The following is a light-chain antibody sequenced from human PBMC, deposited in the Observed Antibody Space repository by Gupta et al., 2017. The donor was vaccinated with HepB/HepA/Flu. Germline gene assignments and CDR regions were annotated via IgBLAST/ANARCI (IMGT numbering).Light chain of an antibody. Sequence: HAGVTQEPSMTVSPRGTVTLTCGSSTGAVTKKHFPYWIQKKPGQAPRTLISDITTRPSWTARRFSGSLLGDKVALTLSGAQPEDEAEYFCFLSVNGCVFGGGTRLTVL. CDR1: TGAVTKKHF. CDR2: DIT. CDR3: FLSVNGCV. V-gene: IGLV7-46*01. J-gene: IGLJ3*02.